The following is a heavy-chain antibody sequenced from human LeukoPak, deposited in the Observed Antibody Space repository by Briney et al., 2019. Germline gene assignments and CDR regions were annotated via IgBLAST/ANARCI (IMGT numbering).Heavy chain of an antibody. V-gene: IGHV4-4*07. CDR2: IYTSGST. D-gene: IGHD2-15*01. CDR1: GDSISSYY. CDR3: ARGLGYCSGGSCLAFDY. Sequence: PSETLSLTCTVSGDSISSYYWSCIRQPAGKGLEWIGRIYTSGSTTYNPSLKSRVTMSVDTSKNLFSLKLSAVAAADTAVYYCARGLGYCSGGSCLAFDYWGQGTLVTVSS. J-gene: IGHJ4*02.